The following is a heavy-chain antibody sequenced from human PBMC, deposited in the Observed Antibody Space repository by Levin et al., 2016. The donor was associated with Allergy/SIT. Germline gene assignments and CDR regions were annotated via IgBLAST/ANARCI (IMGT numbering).Heavy chain of an antibody. CDR2: IYYSGST. V-gene: IGHV4-31*02. J-gene: IGHJ6*03. CDR3: ARGGYCSSTSCYYYYYYMDV. D-gene: IGHD2-2*01. Sequence: WIRQPPGKGLEWIGEIYYSGSTYYNPSLKSRVTISVDTSKNQFSLKLSSVTAADTAVYYCARGGYCSSTSCYYYYYYMDVWGKGTTVTVSS.